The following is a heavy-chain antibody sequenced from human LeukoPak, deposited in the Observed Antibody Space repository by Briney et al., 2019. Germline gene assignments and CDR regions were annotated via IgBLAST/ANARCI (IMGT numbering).Heavy chain of an antibody. CDR2: IYYSGST. J-gene: IGHJ4*02. CDR3: ARVPRGDSSIDY. D-gene: IGHD6-13*01. V-gene: IGHV4-39*01. Sequence: PSETLSLTCTVSGGSNSSSSYYWGWIRQPPGMGMESIGSIYYSGSTYYNPSLKSRVTISVDTSKNQFSLKLSSVTAADTAVYYCARVPRGDSSIDYWGQGTLVTVSS. CDR1: GGSNSSSSYY.